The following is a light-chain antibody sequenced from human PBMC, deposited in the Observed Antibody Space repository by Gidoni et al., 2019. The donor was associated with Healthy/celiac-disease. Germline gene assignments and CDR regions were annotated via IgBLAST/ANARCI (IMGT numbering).Light chain of an antibody. J-gene: IGLJ2*01. CDR1: SSNMGNNY. CDR2: DNN. V-gene: IGLV1-51*01. Sequence: QSVLPQPPSVSAAPGQKVTISCSGSSSNMGNNYVSWYQQIPGTAPKLIIYDNNKRPSGIPDRFSGSKSGTSATMGITGLQTGDEADYYCGTWDSSLSAVVFGGGTKLTVL. CDR3: GTWDSSLSAVV.